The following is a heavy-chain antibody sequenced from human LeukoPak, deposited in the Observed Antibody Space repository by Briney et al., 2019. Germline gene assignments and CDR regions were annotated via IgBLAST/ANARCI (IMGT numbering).Heavy chain of an antibody. CDR1: GFTFSSYA. CDR2: IRGSGGST. V-gene: IGHV3-23*01. CDR3: AKAPRDCSSTSCYGY. J-gene: IGHJ4*02. Sequence: GGSLRLSCAASGFTFSSYAMSWVRQAPGKGLEWVSAIRGSGGSTYYADSVKGRFTISRDNSKNTLYLQMNSLRAEDTAVYYCAKAPRDCSSTSCYGYWGQGTLVTVSS. D-gene: IGHD2-2*01.